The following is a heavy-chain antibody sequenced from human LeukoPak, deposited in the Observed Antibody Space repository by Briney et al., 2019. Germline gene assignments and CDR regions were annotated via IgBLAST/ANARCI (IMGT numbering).Heavy chain of an antibody. V-gene: IGHV4-39*01. CDR1: GGSISSTNYY. Sequence: PSETLSLTCTVSGGSISSTNYYWGWIRQPPGKGLEWIGYIHYTGSTYYNPSLKSRVTISVDTSKNQFSLKLSSVTAADTALYYCAKHYMGSSYNHGLDCWGQGTLVTVSS. J-gene: IGHJ4*02. CDR3: AKHYMGSSYNHGLDC. CDR2: IHYTGST. D-gene: IGHD3-10*01.